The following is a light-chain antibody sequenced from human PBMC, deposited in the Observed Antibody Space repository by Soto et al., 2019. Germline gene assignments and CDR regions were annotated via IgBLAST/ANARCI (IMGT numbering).Light chain of an antibody. CDR3: SSFTSINTGE. CDR2: EVS. CDR1: SSDVGGYNY. V-gene: IGLV2-14*01. J-gene: IGLJ3*02. Sequence: QSALTQPASVSGSPGQSITISCTGTSSDVGGYNYVSWYQQHPGKAPKLMIYEVSNRPSGVSNRFSGSKSGNTASLTISGLQAEDEADYYCSSFTSINTGEFGGGTKLTVL.